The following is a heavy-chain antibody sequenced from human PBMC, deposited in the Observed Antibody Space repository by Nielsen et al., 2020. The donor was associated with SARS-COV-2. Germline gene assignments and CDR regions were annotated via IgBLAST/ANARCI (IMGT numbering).Heavy chain of an antibody. D-gene: IGHD3-22*01. CDR1: GFTVSSNY. CDR2: IYSGGST. CDR3: ARVWYYDSSGYWSAFDI. Sequence: GSLRLSCAASGFTVSSNYMSWVRQAPGKGLEWVSVIYSGGSTYCADSVKGRFTISRDNSKNTLYLQMNSLRAEDTAVYYCARVWYYDSSGYWSAFDIWGQGTMVTVSS. J-gene: IGHJ3*02. V-gene: IGHV3-53*01.